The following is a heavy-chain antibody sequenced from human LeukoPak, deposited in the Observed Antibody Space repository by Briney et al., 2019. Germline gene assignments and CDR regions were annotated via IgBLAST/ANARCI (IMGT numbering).Heavy chain of an antibody. CDR2: IGTAGDT. V-gene: IGHV3-13*01. J-gene: IGHJ6*02. Sequence: PGGSLRLSCAASGFTFGSYDMHWVRQATGKGLEWVSAIGTAGDTYYPGSVKGRFTISRENAKNSLYLQMNSLRAGDTAVYYCARAVARPLPSSSWYYYYYYGMDVWGQGTTVTVSS. CDR3: ARAVARPLPSSSWYYYYYYGMDV. CDR1: GFTFGSYD. D-gene: IGHD6-13*01.